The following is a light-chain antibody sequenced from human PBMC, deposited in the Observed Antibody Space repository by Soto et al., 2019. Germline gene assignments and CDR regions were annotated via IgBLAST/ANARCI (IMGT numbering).Light chain of an antibody. J-gene: IGKJ2*01. Sequence: DIQMTQSPSSLSASVGDRVTITCRASQSITTYLHWYQKKPGKAPKLLIYAASSLQSGVPSRFSGSGSGTDFTLTISSLQPEDFATYYCQQSYSTPYTFGQGTEREIK. V-gene: IGKV1-39*01. CDR1: QSITTY. CDR3: QQSYSTPYT. CDR2: AAS.